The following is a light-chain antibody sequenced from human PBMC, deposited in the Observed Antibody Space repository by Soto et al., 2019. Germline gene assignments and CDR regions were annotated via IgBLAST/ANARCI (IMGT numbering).Light chain of an antibody. V-gene: IGKV3-20*01. CDR3: QQYGSSPLWT. Sequence: EIVVTQSQGTLSLSPGERATLSCRASQSVSSSYLAWYQQNPGQAPRLLIYGASSRATGIPDRFSGSGSGTDFTLTISRLEPEDFAVYYCQQYGSSPLWTFGQGTNVDI. CDR2: GAS. J-gene: IGKJ1*01. CDR1: QSVSSSY.